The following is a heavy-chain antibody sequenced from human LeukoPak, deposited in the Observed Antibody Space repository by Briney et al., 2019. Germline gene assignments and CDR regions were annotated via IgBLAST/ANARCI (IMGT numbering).Heavy chain of an antibody. J-gene: IGHJ4*02. CDR1: GFIFSDYE. Sequence: QPGGSLRLSCAASGFIFSDYEMNWVRQAPGKGLEWVSYISSSGRKIYYADSVKGRFTISRDNAKNSLYLQMNCLRADDTAIYYCARGPRDPTEYCSRGTCSPTYEVWGQGTLVTVSS. V-gene: IGHV3-48*03. CDR3: ARGPRDPTEYCSRGTCSPTYEV. D-gene: IGHD2-15*01. CDR2: ISSSGRKI.